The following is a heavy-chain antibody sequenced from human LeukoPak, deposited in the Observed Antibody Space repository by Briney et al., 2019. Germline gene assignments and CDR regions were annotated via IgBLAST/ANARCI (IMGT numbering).Heavy chain of an antibody. V-gene: IGHV3-21*01. CDR2: ISSSSSYI. J-gene: IGHJ4*02. CDR1: GFTFSSYS. Sequence: GGSLRLSCAASGFTFSSYSMDWLRQAPGKGLEWVSSISSSSSYIYYADSVKGRFTISRDNAKNSLYLQMNSLRAEDTAVYYCARDPRGAARPGYWGQGTLVTVSS. CDR3: ARDPRGAARPGY. D-gene: IGHD6-6*01.